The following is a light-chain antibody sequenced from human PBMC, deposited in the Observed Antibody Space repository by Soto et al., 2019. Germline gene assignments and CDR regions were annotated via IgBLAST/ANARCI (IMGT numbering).Light chain of an antibody. CDR1: QGISNY. CDR3: QKYDSAPRT. V-gene: IGKV1-27*01. CDR2: AAS. Sequence: DIQMTQSPSSLSASIGDRVTITCRASQGISNYLAWYQQKPGKVTNLLIYAASTLQSGVPSRFCGSGSGPDFTLTITSLQPEDVATYYCQKYDSAPRTFGPGSKVDVK. J-gene: IGKJ3*01.